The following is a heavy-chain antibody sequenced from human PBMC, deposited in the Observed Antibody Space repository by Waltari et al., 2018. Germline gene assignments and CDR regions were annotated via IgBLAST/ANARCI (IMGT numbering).Heavy chain of an antibody. CDR2: IYTSGST. Sequence: QVQLQESGPGLVKPSQTLSLTCTVSGGSISSGIYYWSWIRQPAGKGLEWIGRIYTSGSTNYNPSLKSRVTISVDTSKNQFSLKLSAVTAADTAVYYCAREAAAGYLEYFQHWGQGTLVTVSS. J-gene: IGHJ1*01. CDR1: GGSISSGIYY. CDR3: AREAAAGYLEYFQH. D-gene: IGHD6-13*01. V-gene: IGHV4-61*02.